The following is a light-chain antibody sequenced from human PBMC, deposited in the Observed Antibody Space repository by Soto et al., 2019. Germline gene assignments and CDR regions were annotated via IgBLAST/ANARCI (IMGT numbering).Light chain of an antibody. CDR1: SSDVGGYNY. CDR3: SSYTSSSTL. J-gene: IGLJ1*01. V-gene: IGLV2-14*01. CDR2: AVT. Sequence: QSVRTHPASVSWSPGQSITISCTGTSSDVGGYNYVSWYQQHPGKAPKLMIYAVTDRPSGVSSRFSGSKSGNTASLTISGLQAEDEADYYCSSYTSSSTLFGTGTKVTAL.